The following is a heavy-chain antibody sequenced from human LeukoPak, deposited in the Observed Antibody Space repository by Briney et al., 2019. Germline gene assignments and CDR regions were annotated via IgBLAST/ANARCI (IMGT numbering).Heavy chain of an antibody. Sequence: PGGSLRLSCAASGFTFSNYWMHWVRQAPGKGLVWVSRINGDGINTSYADSVKGRFTISRDNSKNTLYLQMNSLRAEDTAIYYCATYRQVLLPFESWGQGTLVTVSS. CDR1: GFTFSNYW. CDR2: INGDGINT. CDR3: ATYRQVLLPFES. D-gene: IGHD2-8*02. J-gene: IGHJ4*02. V-gene: IGHV3-74*01.